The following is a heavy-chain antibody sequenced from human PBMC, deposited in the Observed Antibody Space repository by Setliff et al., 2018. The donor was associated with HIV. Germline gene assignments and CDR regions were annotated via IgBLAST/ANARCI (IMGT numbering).Heavy chain of an antibody. Sequence: PGGSLRLSCAASGFTFRNYWMHWVRQAPGKGLVWVSRIDGDGSGTSYADSVRGRFSISRDNAKNSLYLQMNSLRAEDTAVYYCARDSRTGYFDSWGQGTLVTVSS. CDR1: GFTFRNYW. D-gene: IGHD2-2*01. CDR2: IDGDGSGT. J-gene: IGHJ4*02. V-gene: IGHV3-74*01. CDR3: ARDSRTGYFDS.